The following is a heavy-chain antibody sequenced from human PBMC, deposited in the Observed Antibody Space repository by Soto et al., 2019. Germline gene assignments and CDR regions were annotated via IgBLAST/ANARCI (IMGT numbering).Heavy chain of an antibody. J-gene: IGHJ5*02. CDR3: VRRHVSATGIDWFDP. V-gene: IGHV1-3*01. D-gene: IGHD6-13*01. Sequence: ASVKVSCKASGYTFTSYGIHWARQAPGQRLEWMGWINAANGDTKYSPKFQGRVTITRDTSASTAYMELSSLRSEDTAVYYCVRRHVSATGIDWFDPWGQGTLVTVSS. CDR2: INAANGDT. CDR1: GYTFTSYG.